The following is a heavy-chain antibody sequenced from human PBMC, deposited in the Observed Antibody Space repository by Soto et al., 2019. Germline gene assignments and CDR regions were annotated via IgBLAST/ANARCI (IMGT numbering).Heavy chain of an antibody. CDR2: ISAYNGNT. CDR3: ARDRPESYSNYLSDYYYYYMDV. V-gene: IGHV1-18*01. Sequence: ASVKVSCKASGYTFTSYGISWVRQAPGQGLEWMGWISAYNGNTNYAQKLQGRVTMTTDTSTSTAYMELRSLRSDDTAVHYCARDRPESYSNYLSDYYYYYMDVWGKGTTVTVSS. J-gene: IGHJ6*03. CDR1: GYTFTSYG. D-gene: IGHD4-4*01.